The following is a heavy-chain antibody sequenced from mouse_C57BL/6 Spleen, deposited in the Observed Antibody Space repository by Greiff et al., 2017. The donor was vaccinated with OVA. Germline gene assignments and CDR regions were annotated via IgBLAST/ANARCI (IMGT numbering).Heavy chain of an antibody. V-gene: IGHV1-55*01. D-gene: IGHD4-1*01. CDR3: AREGLGRVYYFDY. CDR2: IYTGSGSA. J-gene: IGHJ2*01. Sequence: QVQLQQPGAELVKPGASVKMSCKASGYTFTSYWITWVKQRPGQGLEWIGDIYTGSGSANNNEKLKSKAPLTVDTSASTAYRQLSSLTSEDSAFYYCAREGLGRVYYFDYWGQGTTLTVSS. CDR1: GYTFTSYW.